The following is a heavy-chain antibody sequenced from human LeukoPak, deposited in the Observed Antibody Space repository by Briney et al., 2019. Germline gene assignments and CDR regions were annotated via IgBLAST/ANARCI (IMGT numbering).Heavy chain of an antibody. V-gene: IGHV1-2*02. CDR2: INPNSGGT. J-gene: IGHJ4*02. Sequence: ASVKVSCKASGYTFTDYYMHWVRQAPGQGLEWMGWINPNSGGTNYAQKFQGRVTMTRDTSISTAYMELSRLRSDDTAVYYCARDSGYDILTGYYNWCVDSWGQGTLVTVSS. D-gene: IGHD3-9*01. CDR3: ARDSGYDILTGYYNWCVDS. CDR1: GYTFTDYY.